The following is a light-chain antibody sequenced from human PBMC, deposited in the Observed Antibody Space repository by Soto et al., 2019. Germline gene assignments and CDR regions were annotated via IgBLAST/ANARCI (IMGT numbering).Light chain of an antibody. CDR2: GNT. Sequence: QSVLTQPPSVSGAPGQRVTISCTGSSSNIGAGYDVHWYLQLPGTAPKLLIYGNTNRPSGVPDRFSGSNSGSSASLAITGIRAEDEAAYYCQSHDSSLHAYVFGTGTKLTVL. J-gene: IGLJ1*01. V-gene: IGLV1-40*01. CDR1: SSNIGAGYD. CDR3: QSHDSSLHAYV.